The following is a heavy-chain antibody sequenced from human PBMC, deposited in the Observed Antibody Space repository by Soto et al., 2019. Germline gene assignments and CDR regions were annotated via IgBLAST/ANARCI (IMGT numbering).Heavy chain of an antibody. CDR2: ISAYNGNT. CDR1: GYTFTSYG. Sequence: QVQLVQSGAEVKKPGASVKVSCKASGYTFTSYGISWVRQAPGQGLEWMGWISAYNGNTNYAQKLQGRVTMTTDTSTSTAYRELRSLRSDDTAVYYCARDLVYYGSGSYYRGGYYYGMDVWGQGTTVTVSS. D-gene: IGHD3-10*01. J-gene: IGHJ6*02. CDR3: ARDLVYYGSGSYYRGGYYYGMDV. V-gene: IGHV1-18*01.